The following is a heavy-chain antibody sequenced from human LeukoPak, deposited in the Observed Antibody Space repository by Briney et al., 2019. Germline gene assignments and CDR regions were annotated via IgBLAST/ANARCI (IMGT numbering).Heavy chain of an antibody. CDR2: ISGSGGST. Sequence: GGSLRLSCAASGFTFSIYSMNWVRQAPGKGLEWVSAISGSGGSTYYADSVKGRFTISRDNSKNTLYLQMNSLRAEVTAVYYCAKRSDISGGYFDYWGQETLVTVSS. D-gene: IGHD1-20*01. V-gene: IGHV3-23*01. CDR1: GFTFSIYS. J-gene: IGHJ4*02. CDR3: AKRSDISGGYFDY.